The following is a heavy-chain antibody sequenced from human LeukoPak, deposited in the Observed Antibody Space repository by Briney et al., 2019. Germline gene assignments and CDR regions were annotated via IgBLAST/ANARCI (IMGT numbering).Heavy chain of an antibody. Sequence: GGSLRLSCAASGFTFSSYSMNWVRQAPGKGLEWVSSFSSSSSYIYYADSVKGRFTISRDNAKNSLYLQMNSLRAEDTAVYYCARHGPNDYGGNWDWYFDLWGRGTLVTVSS. D-gene: IGHD4-23*01. CDR2: FSSSSSYI. CDR3: ARHGPNDYGGNWDWYFDL. CDR1: GFTFSSYS. J-gene: IGHJ2*01. V-gene: IGHV3-21*01.